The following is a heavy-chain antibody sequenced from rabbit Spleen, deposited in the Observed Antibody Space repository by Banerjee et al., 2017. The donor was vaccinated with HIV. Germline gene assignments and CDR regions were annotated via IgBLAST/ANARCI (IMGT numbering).Heavy chain of an antibody. CDR1: GIDLMSIA. CDR3: ARNANGGWDL. Sequence: QQQLEESGGGLVKPEGSLTLSCKASGIDLMSIAMSWVRQAPGKGLEWIGDIYPVFGIRNYANGVQGRFTISSDNAQNTVDLQMNSLTPADTATYFCARNANGGWDLWGPGTLVTVS. J-gene: IGHJ6*01. D-gene: IGHD4-1*01. V-gene: IGHV1S47*01. CDR2: IYPVFGIR.